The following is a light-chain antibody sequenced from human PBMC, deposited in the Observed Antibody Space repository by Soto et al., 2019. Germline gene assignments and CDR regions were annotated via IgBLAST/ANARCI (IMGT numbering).Light chain of an antibody. CDR2: EVS. CDR1: SSDVGGYNY. CDR3: SSFAGNNNLV. Sequence: QSALTQPPSASGSPGQSVTISCTGTSSDVGGYNYVSWYQQHPGKAPKLMISEVSKRPSGVPDRFSGSKSGNTASLTVSGFQAEDEAEYYCSSFAGNNNLVFGGGTKLTVL. V-gene: IGLV2-8*01. J-gene: IGLJ2*01.